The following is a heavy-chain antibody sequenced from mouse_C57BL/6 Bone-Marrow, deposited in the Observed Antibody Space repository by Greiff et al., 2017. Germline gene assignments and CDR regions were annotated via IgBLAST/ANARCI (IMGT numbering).Heavy chain of an antibody. CDR2: ISSGGSYT. D-gene: IGHD1-1*01. V-gene: IGHV5-6*01. Sequence: EVHLVESGGDLVKPGGSLKLSCAASGFTFSSYGMSWVRQTPDKRLEWVATISSGGSYTYYPDSVKGRFTISRDNAKNTLYLQMSSLKSEDTAMYYCARPIYYGSLDYWGQGTTLTVSS. CDR1: GFTFSSYG. J-gene: IGHJ2*01. CDR3: ARPIYYGSLDY.